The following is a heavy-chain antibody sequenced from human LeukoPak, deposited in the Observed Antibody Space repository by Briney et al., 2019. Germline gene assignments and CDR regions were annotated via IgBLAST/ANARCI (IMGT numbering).Heavy chain of an antibody. J-gene: IGHJ4*02. Sequence: SETLTLTCSVSGGFISKYCWSWIRLAPGKGLEWIGNTFYRGSSNYNPSLRSRVTISVDTSKNQFSLKLSSLTAADTAVYYCVRGGGYFEWDYYFDYWGQGTLVTVSS. D-gene: IGHD3-9*01. CDR1: GGFISKYC. CDR3: VRGGGYFEWDYYFDY. CDR2: TFYRGSS. V-gene: IGHV4-59*01.